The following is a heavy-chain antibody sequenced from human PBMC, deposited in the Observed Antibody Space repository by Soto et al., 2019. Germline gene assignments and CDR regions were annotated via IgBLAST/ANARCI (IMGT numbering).Heavy chain of an antibody. D-gene: IGHD5-12*01. CDR3: ARSPLEGLDGYHYRYVDY. J-gene: IGHJ4*02. V-gene: IGHV4-59*01. Sequence: PSETLSLTCTVSGGSISSYYWSWIRQPPGKGLEWIGYIYYSGSTNYNPSLKSRVTISVDTSKNQFSLKLSSVTAADTAVYYCARSPLEGLDGYHYRYVDYWGQGTLVTVS. CDR2: IYYSGST. CDR1: GGSISSYY.